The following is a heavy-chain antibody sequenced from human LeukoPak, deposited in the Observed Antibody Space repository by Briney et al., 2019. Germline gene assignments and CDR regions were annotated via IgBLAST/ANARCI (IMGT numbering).Heavy chain of an antibody. CDR3: ARDGVTSYDNSDYYEPDY. Sequence: GASVKVSCKASGYTFTSYGINWVRQAPGQGLEWMGWISAYTGNTNYAQKLQGRVTMTTDTSTSTAYMELRSLRSDDTAVYYCARDGVTSYDNSDYYEPDYWGQGTLVTVSS. V-gene: IGHV1-18*01. CDR1: GYTFTSYG. J-gene: IGHJ4*02. CDR2: ISAYTGNT. D-gene: IGHD3-22*01.